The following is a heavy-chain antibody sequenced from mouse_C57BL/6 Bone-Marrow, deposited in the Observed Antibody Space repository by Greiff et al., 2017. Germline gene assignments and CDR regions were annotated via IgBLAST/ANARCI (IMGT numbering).Heavy chain of an antibody. CDR1: GYTFTSYG. J-gene: IGHJ3*01. V-gene: IGHV1-81*01. D-gene: IGHD1-1*01. CDR2: IYPRSGNT. CDR3: AREGRYYGSSVAWFAY. Sequence: QVHVKQSGAELARPGASVKLSCKASGYTFTSYGISWVKQRTGQGLEWIGEIYPRSGNTYYNEKFKGKVTMTADKSSSTAYMELRSLTSEDSADYFCAREGRYYGSSVAWFAYWGQGTLVTVSA.